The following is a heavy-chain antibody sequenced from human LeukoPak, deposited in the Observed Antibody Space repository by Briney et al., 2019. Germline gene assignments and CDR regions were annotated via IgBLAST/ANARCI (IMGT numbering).Heavy chain of an antibody. CDR2: ISYDGSNK. J-gene: IGHJ4*02. D-gene: IGHD1-26*01. CDR3: ASHRNSGSLSWTFDY. V-gene: IGHV3-30-3*01. Sequence: GGSLRLSCAASGFTFSSYAMHWVRQAPGKGLEWVAVISYDGSNKYYADSVKGRLTISRDNSKNTLYLQMNSLRAEDTAVYYCASHRNSGSLSWTFDYWGQGTLVTVSS. CDR1: GFTFSSYA.